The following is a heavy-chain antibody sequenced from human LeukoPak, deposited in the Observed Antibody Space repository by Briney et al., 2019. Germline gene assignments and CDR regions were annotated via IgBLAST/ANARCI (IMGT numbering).Heavy chain of an antibody. Sequence: PGRSLRLSCAASGFTFSSYEMNWVRQAPGKGLEWVSYISSSGSTIYYADSVKGRFTISRDNAKNSLYLQMNSLRAEDTAVYYCARESGNYDFWSGYPATGMDVWGQGTTVTVSS. CDR2: ISSSGSTI. CDR3: ARESGNYDFWSGYPATGMDV. D-gene: IGHD3-3*01. V-gene: IGHV3-48*03. J-gene: IGHJ6*02. CDR1: GFTFSSYE.